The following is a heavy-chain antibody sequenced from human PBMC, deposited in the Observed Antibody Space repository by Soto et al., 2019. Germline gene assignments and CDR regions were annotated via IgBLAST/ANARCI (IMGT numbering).Heavy chain of an antibody. CDR3: ARVSVGGEYSSSGGSYDLLFPKNPRETRQYYFDY. D-gene: IGHD6-6*01. Sequence: GASVKVSCKASGYTFTSYGISWVRQAHGQGLEWMGWISAYNGNTNYAQKLQGRVTMTTDTSTSTAYMELRSLRSADTAVYYCARVSVGGEYSSSGGSYDLLFPKNPRETRQYYFDYWGQGTLVTVSS. CDR2: ISAYNGNT. J-gene: IGHJ4*02. CDR1: GYTFTSYG. V-gene: IGHV1-18*01.